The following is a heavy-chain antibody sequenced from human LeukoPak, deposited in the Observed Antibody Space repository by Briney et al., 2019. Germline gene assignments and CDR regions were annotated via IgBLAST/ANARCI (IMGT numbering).Heavy chain of an antibody. CDR2: FSGSGGST. Sequence: PGGSLRLSCAASGFSFNNYAMSWVRQAPGKGLECISGFSGSGGSTYYADSVKGRFTISRDNSKNTLYLQMNSLRVEDTAVYYCAKAGLVDTANDEDYFDYWGQGTLVTVSS. V-gene: IGHV3-23*01. CDR3: AKAGLVDTANDEDYFDY. CDR1: GFSFNNYA. J-gene: IGHJ4*02. D-gene: IGHD5-18*01.